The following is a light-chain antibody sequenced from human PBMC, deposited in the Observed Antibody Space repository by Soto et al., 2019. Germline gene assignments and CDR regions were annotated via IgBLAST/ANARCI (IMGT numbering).Light chain of an antibody. CDR3: VAWDDSLNAWV. J-gene: IGLJ3*02. V-gene: IGLV1-44*01. Sequence: QSVLTQPPSASGTPGQRVTISCSGSSSNIGSNTVNWYQQLPGTAPKRLIYSNNQRPSGVPDRFSGSKFGTSASLAISGLLSEDEADYYCVAWDDSLNAWVFGGGTKLTVL. CDR2: SNN. CDR1: SSNIGSNT.